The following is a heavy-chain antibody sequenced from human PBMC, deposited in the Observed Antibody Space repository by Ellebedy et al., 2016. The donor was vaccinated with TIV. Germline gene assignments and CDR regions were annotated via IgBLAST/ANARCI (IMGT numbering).Heavy chain of an antibody. D-gene: IGHD4-17*01. Sequence: MPSETLSLTCTVSGGSVSNSDYYWGWIRQPPGKGLEWIGSIYYSGDTYYYPSLKGRVAISVDTSKNQFFLNLTSVTAADTAVYYCATALRVTTFWPWGQGTLVTVSS. V-gene: IGHV4-39*01. CDR3: ATALRVTTFWP. CDR2: IYYSGDT. CDR1: GGSVSNSDYY. J-gene: IGHJ5*02.